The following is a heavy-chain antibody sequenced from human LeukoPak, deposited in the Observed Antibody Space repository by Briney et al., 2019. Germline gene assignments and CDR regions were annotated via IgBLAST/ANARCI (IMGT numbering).Heavy chain of an antibody. V-gene: IGHV3-74*01. Sequence: HSGGSLRLSCAVSGFTFSSSWMHWVRQAPGKGLVWVSHIKTDGSTTAYADSVKGRFTISRDNAKNTLYLQMNSLRAEDTAVYYCAKLGRPDYDFWSGPTNYFDYWGQGTLVTVSS. D-gene: IGHD3-3*01. CDR3: AKLGRPDYDFWSGPTNYFDY. J-gene: IGHJ4*02. CDR1: GFTFSSSW. CDR2: IKTDGSTT.